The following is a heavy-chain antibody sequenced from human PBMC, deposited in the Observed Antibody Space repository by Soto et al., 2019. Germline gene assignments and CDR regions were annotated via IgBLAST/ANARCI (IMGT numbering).Heavy chain of an antibody. Sequence: GGSLRLSCSASGFALSSYAMHWVRQAPGKGLEYVSSISSNGISTYYADSVKGRFTISRDNSKNTLYIQMNSLRPDDTALYYCVKDEGFCSGGNCDSVARGSFDLWGQGTMGTVSS. V-gene: IGHV3-64D*06. CDR1: GFALSSYA. CDR2: ISSNGIST. CDR3: VKDEGFCSGGNCDSVARGSFDL. J-gene: IGHJ3*01. D-gene: IGHD2-15*01.